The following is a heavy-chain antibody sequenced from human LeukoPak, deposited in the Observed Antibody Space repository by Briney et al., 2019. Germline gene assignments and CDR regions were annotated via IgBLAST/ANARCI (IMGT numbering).Heavy chain of an antibody. CDR3: AREHSGEFNQPVGY. V-gene: IGHV1-46*01. Sequence: GASVKVSCKASGYTFTSYYMHWVRQAPGQGLEWMGIINPSGGSTSYAQKFQGRVTMTRDTSTSTVYMELSSVTAADTAVYYCAREHSGEFNQPVGYWGQGTLVTVSS. D-gene: IGHD3-10*01. J-gene: IGHJ4*02. CDR2: INPSGGST. CDR1: GYTFTSYY.